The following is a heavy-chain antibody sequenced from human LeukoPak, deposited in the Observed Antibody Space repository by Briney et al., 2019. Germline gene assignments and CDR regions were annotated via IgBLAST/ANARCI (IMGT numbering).Heavy chain of an antibody. V-gene: IGHV3-23*01. CDR3: AKEERSQLFDY. J-gene: IGHJ4*02. CDR1: GFTFSNYA. D-gene: IGHD2-2*01. Sequence: GASLRLSCAASGFTFSNYAMSWVRQAPGKGLEWVSAISASGGSTYYADSVKGRFTISTDNSENTLYLQMNSLRAEDTAVYYCAKEERSQLFDYWGQGTLVTVSS. CDR2: ISASGGST.